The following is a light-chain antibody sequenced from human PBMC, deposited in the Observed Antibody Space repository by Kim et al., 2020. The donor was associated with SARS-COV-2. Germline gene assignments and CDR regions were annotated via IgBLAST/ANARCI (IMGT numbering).Light chain of an antibody. CDR3: QQYGSSVFT. J-gene: IGKJ3*01. V-gene: IGKV3-20*01. Sequence: SPGERATPSCRASQSVSSSYLAWYQQKPGQAPRLLIYGASSRATGIPDRFSGSGSGTDFTLTISRLEPEDFAVYYCQQYGSSVFTFGPGTKVDIK. CDR1: QSVSSSY. CDR2: GAS.